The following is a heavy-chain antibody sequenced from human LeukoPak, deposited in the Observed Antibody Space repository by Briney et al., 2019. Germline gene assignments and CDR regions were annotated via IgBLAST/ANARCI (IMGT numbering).Heavy chain of an antibody. CDR1: GFTFSTYS. Sequence: PGGSLRLSCSASGFTFSTYSMTWVRQAPGKGLQWVSAISGSGGDTYYADSVKGPFTISRDNSKNTMYLQMNSLRVEDTAVYYCAKDLGGEGGSGFPGYWGQGTLVTVSS. D-gene: IGHD3-10*01. CDR2: ISGSGGDT. J-gene: IGHJ4*02. V-gene: IGHV3-23*01. CDR3: AKDLGGEGGSGFPGY.